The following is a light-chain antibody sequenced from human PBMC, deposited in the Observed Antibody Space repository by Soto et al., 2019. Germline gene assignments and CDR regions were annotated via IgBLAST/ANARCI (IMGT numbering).Light chain of an antibody. CDR1: SGYSSYK. J-gene: IGLJ1*01. CDR3: GADHGSGSTFVYV. Sequence: QPVLTQPPSASASLGASVTLTCTLSSGYSSYKVDWYQQRPGKGPRFVMRVGTGGIVGFKGDGIPDRFSVLGSGLNRYLTIENIQEEDESDYYCGADHGSGSTFVYVFGTGTKLTVL. CDR2: VGTGGIVG. V-gene: IGLV9-49*01.